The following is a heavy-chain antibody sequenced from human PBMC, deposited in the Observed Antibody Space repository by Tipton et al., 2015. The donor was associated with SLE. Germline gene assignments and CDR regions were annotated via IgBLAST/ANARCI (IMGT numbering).Heavy chain of an antibody. CDR1: GFTLSDYY. CDR2: ISSSGSTI. D-gene: IGHD6-25*01. Sequence: GSLRLSCAASGFTLSDYYISWIRQAPGKGLEWVSYISSSGSTIYYADSVKGRFTISRHNAKNSLYLQMNSLRAEDSAVYYCAREVERPRAFDIWGQGTMVTVSS. CDR3: AREVERPRAFDI. J-gene: IGHJ3*02. V-gene: IGHV3-11*04.